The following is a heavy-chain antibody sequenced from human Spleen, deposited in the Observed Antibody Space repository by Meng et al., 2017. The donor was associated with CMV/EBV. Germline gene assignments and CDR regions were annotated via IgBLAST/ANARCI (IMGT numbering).Heavy chain of an antibody. J-gene: IGHJ2*01. V-gene: IGHV1-46*01. CDR2: INPSEGTS. CDR3: ARDRVFTYGSGGARWYLDF. D-gene: IGHD6-19*01. Sequence: FSSRYVHWVRQAPGQGLDWMGIINPSEGTSTYARKFQGRVTMTSDTSTGTVYMELNSLRSEDTAVYYCARDRVFTYGSGGARWYLDFWGRGTLVTVSS. CDR1: FSSRY.